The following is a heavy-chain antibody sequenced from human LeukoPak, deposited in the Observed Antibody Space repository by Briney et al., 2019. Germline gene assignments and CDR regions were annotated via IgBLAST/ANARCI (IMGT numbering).Heavy chain of an antibody. Sequence: PGGSLRLSCAASGFTFSSYAMHWVRQAPGKGLEWVAVISYDGSNKYYADSVKGRFTISRDNSKNTLYLQMNSLRAEDTAVYYCARGAYGLSRGGSDYWGQGTLVTVSS. CDR2: ISYDGSNK. D-gene: IGHD2-15*01. J-gene: IGHJ4*02. CDR1: GFTFSSYA. CDR3: ARGAYGLSRGGSDY. V-gene: IGHV3-30-3*01.